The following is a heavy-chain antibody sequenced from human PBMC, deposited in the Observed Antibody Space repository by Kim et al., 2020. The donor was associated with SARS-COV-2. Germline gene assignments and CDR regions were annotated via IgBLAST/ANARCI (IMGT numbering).Heavy chain of an antibody. Sequence: GGSLRLSCVASEFTFSNYGMNWVRQAPGKGLEWMAVILKDGSDQRYADSVRGRFTISRDNSNNKLYLQMNSLRADDTGVYFCARGDDLDGNSLDSWGQGTLVTVSS. V-gene: IGHV3-33*05. J-gene: IGHJ4*02. CDR3: ARGDDLDGNSLDS. CDR1: EFTFSNYG. CDR2: ILKDGSDQ. D-gene: IGHD1-1*01.